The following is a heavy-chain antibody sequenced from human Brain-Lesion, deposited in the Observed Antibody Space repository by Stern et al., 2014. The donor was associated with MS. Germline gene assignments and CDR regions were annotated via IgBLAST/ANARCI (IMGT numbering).Heavy chain of an antibody. D-gene: IGHD7-27*01. CDR2: MYYSGST. V-gene: IGHV4-39*01. J-gene: IGHJ4*02. CDR3: ARLTGVVDY. Sequence: QVQLQESGSGLVKPSETLSLTCTVSGGSISRSTYYWGWIRQPPGEGLEWIGSMYYSGSTFYNPSVKRRVNISVDTAKNQFSLKLSSVTAADTAVYYCARLTGVVDYWGQGTLVTVSS. CDR1: GGSISRSTYY.